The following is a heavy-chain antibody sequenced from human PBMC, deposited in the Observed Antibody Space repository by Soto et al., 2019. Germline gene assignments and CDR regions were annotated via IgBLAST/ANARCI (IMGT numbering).Heavy chain of an antibody. J-gene: IGHJ2*01. V-gene: IGHV1-18*01. D-gene: IGHD2-15*01. Sequence: QVQLVQSGAEVKKPGASVKVSCKASGYTFTHYGITWVRQAPGQGLEWMGWINSFSGDTNYPQKLQGRRTMTTDTSTNTVYMELRTLRSDDTAVYYCARDLHSGGKYWDFDIWGRGTLVTVSS. CDR2: INSFSGDT. CDR1: GYTFTHYG. CDR3: ARDLHSGGKYWDFDI.